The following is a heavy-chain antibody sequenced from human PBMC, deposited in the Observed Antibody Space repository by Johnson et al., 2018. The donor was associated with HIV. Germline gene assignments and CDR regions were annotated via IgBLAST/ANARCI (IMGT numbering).Heavy chain of an antibody. CDR3: ARSGRPLVVVTAYDAFDV. J-gene: IGHJ3*01. Sequence: QVQLVESGGGVVQPGRSLRLTCAASGFTFSRYSMHWVRQAPGKGLQWVAVISYDGSNEYYADSVRGRFTISRGNSKNTLYLQMNSLRPEDTAVYYCARSGRPLVVVTAYDAFDVWGQGTMVTVSS. D-gene: IGHD2-15*01. V-gene: IGHV3-30*04. CDR1: GFTFSRYS. CDR2: ISYDGSNE.